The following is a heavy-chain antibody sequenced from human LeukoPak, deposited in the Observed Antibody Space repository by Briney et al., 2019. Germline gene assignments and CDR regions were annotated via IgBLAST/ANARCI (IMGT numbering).Heavy chain of an antibody. D-gene: IGHD1-26*01. CDR2: TYYSGST. CDR1: VGSTRIRVYT. J-gene: IGHJ4*02. CDR3: ARAGIAKAPLRATPFAY. Sequence: SETLSLTCTVSVGSTRIRVYTGGGIPNPPGKGLGGLGGTYYSGSTYYNPSLKSRVTISVVTSKKQVSLKLNSVTAADTAVYYCARAGIAKAPLRATPFAYWGQGTLVTVSS. V-gene: IGHV4-39*07.